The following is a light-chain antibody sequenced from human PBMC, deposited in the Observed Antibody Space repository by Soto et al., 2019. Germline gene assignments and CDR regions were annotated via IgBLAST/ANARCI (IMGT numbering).Light chain of an antibody. V-gene: IGKV1-33*01. CDR3: QQYDNLLVT. CDR2: DAS. J-gene: IGKJ4*01. Sequence: DIQMTQSPSSLSASVGDRVTITCQASQDITNYLNWYQQKPGKAPKLLIYDASNLETGVPSRFSGSGSGTDFTFTISSLQPEDIATYYCQQYDNLLVTFGGGTKVESK. CDR1: QDITNY.